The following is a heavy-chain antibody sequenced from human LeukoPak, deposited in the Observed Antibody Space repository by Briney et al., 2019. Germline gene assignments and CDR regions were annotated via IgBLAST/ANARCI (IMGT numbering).Heavy chain of an antibody. D-gene: IGHD6-13*01. J-gene: IGHJ3*02. Sequence: ASVKVSCKASGYTFTSYYMHWVRQAPGQGLGWMGIINPTTGDTTYAQKFQGRLTMTRDMSTSTVYMELSSLTSEEKAVFYCARYGFSTVWQGGWPAFDIWGQGTVVTVSS. V-gene: IGHV1-46*01. CDR2: INPTTGDT. CDR3: ARYGFSTVWQGGWPAFDI. CDR1: GYTFTSYY.